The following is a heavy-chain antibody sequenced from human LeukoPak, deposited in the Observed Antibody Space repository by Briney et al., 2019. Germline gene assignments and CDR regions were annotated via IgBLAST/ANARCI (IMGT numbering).Heavy chain of an antibody. Sequence: GGSLRLSCAASGFTFSDYWMHWVRQVPGKGLMWVSRIKNDGSSTTYADSVQGRFTISRDNAKNTLSLQVNSLRAEDTAMYYCAKDDDWGRYKHWGQGTLVTVSS. CDR2: IKNDGSST. CDR3: AKDDDWGRYKH. V-gene: IGHV3-74*01. J-gene: IGHJ1*01. D-gene: IGHD3-16*01. CDR1: GFTFSDYW.